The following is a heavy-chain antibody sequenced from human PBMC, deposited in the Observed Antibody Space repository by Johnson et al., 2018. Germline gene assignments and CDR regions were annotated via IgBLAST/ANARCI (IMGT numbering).Heavy chain of an antibody. CDR3: ARYVSSSGYVHH. CDR1: GGSISGYY. Sequence: VQLVESGPGLVKPSETLSLTCTVSGGSISGYYWSWIRQPPGKRLEWLGYIYHSGSTKYNPSLNSPVTMSVDASKNQCSLPLNSVTAADTAVYYCARYVSSSGYVHHWGQGTLVTVSS. J-gene: IGHJ1*01. D-gene: IGHD3-22*01. V-gene: IGHV4-59*01. CDR2: IYHSGST.